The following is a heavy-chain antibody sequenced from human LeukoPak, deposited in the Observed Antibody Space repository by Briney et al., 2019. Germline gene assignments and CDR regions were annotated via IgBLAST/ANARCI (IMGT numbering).Heavy chain of an antibody. CDR3: ARGKLDRPYYYYYGMDV. CDR1: GFTFSSYW. CDR2: IKQDGSEK. J-gene: IGHJ6*02. D-gene: IGHD1-1*01. V-gene: IGHV3-7*01. Sequence: GGSLRLSCAASGFTFSSYWMSWVRQAPGKGLEWVANIKQDGSEKYYVDSVKGRFTISRDNAKNSLYLQMNSLRAEDTAVYYCARGKLDRPYYYYYGMDVWGQGTTVTVSS.